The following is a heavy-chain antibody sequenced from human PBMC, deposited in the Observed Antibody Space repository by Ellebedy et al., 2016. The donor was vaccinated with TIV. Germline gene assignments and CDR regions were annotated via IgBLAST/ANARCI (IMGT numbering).Heavy chain of an antibody. CDR1: GFSSSDYY. D-gene: IGHD6-19*01. J-gene: IGHJ6*02. V-gene: IGHV3-11*01. CDR3: ARISSGRSFYGIDV. CDR2: ISDSGSMI. Sequence: GGSLRLSXAASGFSSSDYYMSWIRQAPGKGLEWVSYISDSGSMIHYADSVKGRFTISRDNSKDSLYLQMNNLRAEDTAVYYRARISSGRSFYGIDVWGQGTTVTVSS.